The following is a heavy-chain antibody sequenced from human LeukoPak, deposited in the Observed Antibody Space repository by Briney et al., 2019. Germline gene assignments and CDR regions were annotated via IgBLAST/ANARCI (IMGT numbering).Heavy chain of an antibody. CDR3: ARAGPSTVTSPFDI. V-gene: IGHV4-34*01. CDR2: INHSGST. CDR1: GGSFSGYY. J-gene: IGHJ3*02. Sequence: PSETLSLTCAVYGGSFSGYYWSWIRQPPGKGLEWIGEINHSGSTNYNPSLKSRVTISVDTSKNQFSLKLSSVTAADTAVYYCARAGPSTVTSPFDIWGQGTMVTVSS. D-gene: IGHD4-17*01.